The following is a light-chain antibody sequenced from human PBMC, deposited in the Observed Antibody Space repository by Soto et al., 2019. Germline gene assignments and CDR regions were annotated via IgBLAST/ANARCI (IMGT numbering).Light chain of an antibody. CDR3: QQFNTYPIT. J-gene: IGKJ5*01. Sequence: AIKLTQSPSSLSASVGDRVTITCRASQDIRGALAWYQQKPGKPPKLLIFDVSSLQSGVPSRFSGSGSGTDFTLTISSLQPEDFATYYCQQFNTYPITFGQGTRLEIK. CDR1: QDIRGA. CDR2: DVS. V-gene: IGKV1-13*02.